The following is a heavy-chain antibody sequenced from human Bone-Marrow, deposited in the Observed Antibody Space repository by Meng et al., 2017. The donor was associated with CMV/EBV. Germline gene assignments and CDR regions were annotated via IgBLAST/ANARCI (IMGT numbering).Heavy chain of an antibody. CDR1: GYTFTSYY. V-gene: IGHV1-46*01. J-gene: IGHJ4*02. D-gene: IGHD3-10*01. Sequence: ASVKVSCKASGYTFTSYYMHWVRQAPGQGLEWMGIINPSGGSTSYAQKFQGRVTMTRDTSTSTVYMELSSLRSEDTAVYYCARDVSVGEGSGSFDYWGQGTLVTVSS. CDR2: INPSGGST. CDR3: ARDVSVGEGSGSFDY.